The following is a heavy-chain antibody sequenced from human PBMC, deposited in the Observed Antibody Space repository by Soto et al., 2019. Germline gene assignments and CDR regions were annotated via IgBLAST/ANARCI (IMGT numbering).Heavy chain of an antibody. J-gene: IGHJ6*02. CDR3: ARVDRYYYYGMDV. CDR2: IYYSGST. Sequence: QVQLQESGPGLVKPSQTLSLTCTVSGASIGSAGYYWSWIRQHPGKGLEWMGYIYYSGSTNYNPSLKSRVTISVDTSKNQCSLRLTSVTAADTAVYYCARVDRYYYYGMDVWGQGTTVTVSS. V-gene: IGHV4-31*03. CDR1: GASIGSAGYY.